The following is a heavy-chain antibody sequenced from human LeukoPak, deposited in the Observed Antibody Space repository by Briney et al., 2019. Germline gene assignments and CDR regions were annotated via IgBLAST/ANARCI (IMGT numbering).Heavy chain of an antibody. D-gene: IGHD3-22*01. CDR3: AKTNTRYYDSSGYYFDY. J-gene: IGHJ4*02. CDR2: ISGSGGST. V-gene: IGHV3-23*01. Sequence: GGSLRLSCAASGFTFSSYAMSWVRQAPGKGLEWVSAISGSGGSTYYADSVKGRFTISRDNSKNTLYLQMNSLRAEDTAVCYCAKTNTRYYDSSGYYFDYWGQGTLVTVSS. CDR1: GFTFSSYA.